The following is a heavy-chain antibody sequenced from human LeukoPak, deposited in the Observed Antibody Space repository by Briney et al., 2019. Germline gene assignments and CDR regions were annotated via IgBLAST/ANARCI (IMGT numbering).Heavy chain of an antibody. Sequence: SETLSLTCTVSGGPISSSSYYWGWIRQPPGKGLEWIGSIYYSGSTYYNPSLKSRVTISADTSKNQFSLKLSSVTAADTAVYYCASHAGIAAAGYYYYYGMDVWGQGTTVPVSS. CDR3: ASHAGIAAAGYYYYYGMDV. CDR1: GGPISSSSYY. D-gene: IGHD6-13*01. CDR2: IYYSGST. V-gene: IGHV4-39*01. J-gene: IGHJ6*02.